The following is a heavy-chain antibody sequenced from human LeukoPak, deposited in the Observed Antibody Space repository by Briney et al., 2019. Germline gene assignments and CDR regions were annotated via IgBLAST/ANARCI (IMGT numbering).Heavy chain of an antibody. CDR3: ARQGDSSAWYGFDY. J-gene: IGHJ4*02. D-gene: IGHD6-19*01. V-gene: IGHV4-34*01. CDR1: GGSFSGYY. CDR2: INHSGST. Sequence: SETLSLTCAVYGGSFSGYYWSWIRRPPGKGLEWIGEINHSGSTNYNPSLKSRVTISVDTSKNQFSLKLSSVTAADTAVYYCARQGDSSAWYGFDYWGQGTLVTVSS.